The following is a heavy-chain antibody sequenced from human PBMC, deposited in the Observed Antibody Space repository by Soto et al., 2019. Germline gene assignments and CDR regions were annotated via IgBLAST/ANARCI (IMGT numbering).Heavy chain of an antibody. Sequence: SETLSLTCTVSGGSITDYSWVWIRQPAGEGMEWIGRIFSSGSTNYNTSLKARITISLDTSQKQFSLKLNSATATDTAVYFCARDQGVVVTADNWFDPWGQGILVTVSS. D-gene: IGHD2-21*02. CDR3: ARDQGVVVTADNWFDP. V-gene: IGHV4-4*07. CDR1: GGSITDYS. J-gene: IGHJ5*01. CDR2: IFSSGST.